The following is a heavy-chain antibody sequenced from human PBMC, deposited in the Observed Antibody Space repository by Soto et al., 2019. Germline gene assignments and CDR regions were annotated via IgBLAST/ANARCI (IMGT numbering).Heavy chain of an antibody. CDR1: GFTFSSYS. V-gene: IGHV3-21*01. J-gene: IGHJ5*02. D-gene: IGHD2-15*01. Sequence: EVQLVESGGGLVKPGGSLRLSCAASGFTFSSYSMNWVRQAPGKGLEWVSSISSSSSYIYYADSVKGRFTISRDNAKNSLYLQMNSLRAEDTAVYYCARGLCSGGSCWFDPWGQGTLVTVSS. CDR3: ARGLCSGGSCWFDP. CDR2: ISSSSSYI.